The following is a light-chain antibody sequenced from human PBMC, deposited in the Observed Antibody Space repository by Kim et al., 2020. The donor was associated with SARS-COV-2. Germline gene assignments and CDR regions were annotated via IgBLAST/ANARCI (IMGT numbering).Light chain of an antibody. V-gene: IGKV1-5*03. CDR2: KAS. CDR3: KQYNSYTNT. J-gene: IGKJ2*01. CDR1: QNISNL. Sequence: SAAVGDRDTNTCRASQNISNLLARYQQKPGKAPKPLIYKASSLEGGVPARFSGSGSGTEFTLNISSLQPDDFATYYCKQYNSYTNTFGQGTKLEI.